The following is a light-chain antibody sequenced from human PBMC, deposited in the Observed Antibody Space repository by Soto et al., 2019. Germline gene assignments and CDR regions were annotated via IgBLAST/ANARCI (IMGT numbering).Light chain of an antibody. CDR2: EVS. CDR1: SSDVGGYNY. V-gene: IGLV2-8*01. CDR3: SSHGGANNFYV. J-gene: IGLJ1*01. Sequence: QSALTQPASVSGSPGQSLTISCTGTSSDVGGYNYVSWYQQHPGKVPKLMIYEVSKRPSGVPDRFSASKSGNTASLTVSGLQAEDEADYYCSSHGGANNFYVFGTGTKVTVL.